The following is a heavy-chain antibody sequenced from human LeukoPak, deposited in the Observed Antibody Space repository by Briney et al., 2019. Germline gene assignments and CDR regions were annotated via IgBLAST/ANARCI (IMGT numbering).Heavy chain of an antibody. CDR1: GGSISSHY. CDR3: ARFDSSDYFDAFDI. V-gene: IGHV4-59*08. J-gene: IGHJ3*02. D-gene: IGHD3-22*01. CDR2: IYYSGSS. Sequence: SETLSLTCTVSGGSISSHYWSWIRQPPGKGLECIGYIYYSGSSNYNPSLKSRVTISVDTSKNQFSLRLSSVTAADTAVYYCARFDSSDYFDAFDIWGQGTMVTVSS.